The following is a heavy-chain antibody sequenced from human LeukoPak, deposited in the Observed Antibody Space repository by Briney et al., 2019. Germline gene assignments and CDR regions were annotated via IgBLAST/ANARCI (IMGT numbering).Heavy chain of an antibody. Sequence: GGSLKLSCAASGFSFSSYWMHWARRGPGRGLVWVSRISGYGCTISYADCVNGRFTISRDNAKNTLYQQMNSLRADDTAVYNCARGPYSANFYVGDHWGQGTLLTVSS. CDR2: ISGYGCTI. V-gene: IGHV3-74*01. CDR3: ARGPYSANFYVGDH. J-gene: IGHJ4*02. CDR1: GFSFSSYW. D-gene: IGHD1-26*01.